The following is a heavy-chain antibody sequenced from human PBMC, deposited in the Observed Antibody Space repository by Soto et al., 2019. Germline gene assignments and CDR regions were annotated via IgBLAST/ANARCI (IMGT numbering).Heavy chain of an antibody. CDR2: INPNSGGT. D-gene: IGHD5-12*01. Sequence: ASVKVSCKASGYTFTGYYMHWVRQAPGQGLEWMGWINPNSGGTNYAQKFQGWVTMTRDTSISTAYMELSRLRSDDTAVYYCARDSRDGYPSDYFDYWGQGTLVTVSS. CDR1: GYTFTGYY. J-gene: IGHJ4*02. V-gene: IGHV1-2*04. CDR3: ARDSRDGYPSDYFDY.